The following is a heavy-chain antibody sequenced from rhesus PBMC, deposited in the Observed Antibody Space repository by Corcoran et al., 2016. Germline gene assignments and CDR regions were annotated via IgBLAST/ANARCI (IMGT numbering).Heavy chain of an antibody. J-gene: IGHJ4*01. D-gene: IGHD2-21*01. CDR1: GYTFTDYY. V-gene: IGHV1-111*02. CDR3: ARGYCIGSDCYAYFDY. CDR2: VDPEDGEA. Sequence: EVQLVQSGAEVKKPGASVKISCKASGYTFTDYYVHWVRQAPGKGFEWMGRVDPEDGEAIHAQKFQDRVTITADTYTETAYMELSSLRSEDTAVYYCARGYCIGSDCYAYFDYWGQGVLVTVSS.